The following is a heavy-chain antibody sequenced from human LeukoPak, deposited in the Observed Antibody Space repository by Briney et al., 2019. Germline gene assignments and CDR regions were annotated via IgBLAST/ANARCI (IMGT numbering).Heavy chain of an antibody. D-gene: IGHD3-10*01. CDR1: GFTFSNYA. Sequence: GGSLRLSCAASGFTFSNYAIHWGRQAPGKGLEWVAVISYDGTKKYYADSVKGRFTISRDNSNNTLYLQMNSLRAEDTAVYYCARGRSRGVRFDYWGQGTLVTVSS. CDR3: ARGRSRGVRFDY. V-gene: IGHV3-30*04. J-gene: IGHJ4*02. CDR2: ISYDGTKK.